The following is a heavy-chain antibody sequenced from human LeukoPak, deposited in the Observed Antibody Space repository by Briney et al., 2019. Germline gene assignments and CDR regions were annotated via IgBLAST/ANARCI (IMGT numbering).Heavy chain of an antibody. CDR2: ISGDGGST. V-gene: IGHV3-43*02. D-gene: IGHD3-10*01. CDR1: GFTFDDYA. J-gene: IGHJ4*02. Sequence: GGSLRLSCAASGFTFDDYAMHWVRQAPGKGLEWVSLISGDGGSTYYADSVKGRFTISRDNSKNSLYLQMNSLRTEDAALYYCATGQGYYYGSGSYYTAFDYWGQGTLVTVSS. CDR3: ATGQGYYYGSGSYYTAFDY.